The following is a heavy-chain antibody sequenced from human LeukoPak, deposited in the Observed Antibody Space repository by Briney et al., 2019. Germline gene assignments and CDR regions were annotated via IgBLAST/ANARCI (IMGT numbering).Heavy chain of an antibody. V-gene: IGHV3-21*01. J-gene: IGHJ4*02. CDR2: ISST. CDR3: ARDGWGTEGYFDY. Sequence: GGSLRLSCAASGFTFGTYTMSWVRQAPGKGLEWVSSISSTADSVKGRFTISRDNAKNSLYLQMNSLRAEDTAVYYCARDGWGTEGYFDYWGQGTLVTVSS. D-gene: IGHD2-8*02. CDR1: GFTFGTYT.